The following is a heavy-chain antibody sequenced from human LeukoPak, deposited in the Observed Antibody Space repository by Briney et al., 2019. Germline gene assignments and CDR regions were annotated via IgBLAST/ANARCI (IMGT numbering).Heavy chain of an antibody. D-gene: IGHD6-13*01. CDR2: ISWDGGST. J-gene: IGHJ6*03. CDR3: AKAGVGIAAANRYYYYYYMDV. CDR1: GFTFDDYA. Sequence: GGSLRLSCAASGFTFDDYAMHWVRQAPGKGLEWVSLISWDGGSTYYADSVKGRFTISRDNSKNSLYLQMNSLRAEDTALYYCAKAGVGIAAANRYYYYYYMDVWSKGTTVTVSS. V-gene: IGHV3-43D*03.